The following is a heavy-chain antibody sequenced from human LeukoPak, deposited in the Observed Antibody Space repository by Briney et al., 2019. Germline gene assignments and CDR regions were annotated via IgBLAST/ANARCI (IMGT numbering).Heavy chain of an antibody. D-gene: IGHD3-3*01. CDR2: VIPIFGTA. CDR3: AREGGDFWSGDPPPYYYGMDV. J-gene: IGHJ6*02. Sequence: SVKVSCKASGGTFSSYAISWVRQAPGQGLEWMGGVIPIFGTANYAQKFQGRVTITADESTSTAYMELSSLRSEDTAVYYCAREGGDFWSGDPPPYYYGMDVWGQGTTVTVSS. CDR1: GGTFSSYA. V-gene: IGHV1-69*13.